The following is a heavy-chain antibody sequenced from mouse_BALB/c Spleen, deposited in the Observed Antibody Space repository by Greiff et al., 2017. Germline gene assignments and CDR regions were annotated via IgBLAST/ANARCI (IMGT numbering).Heavy chain of an antibody. CDR3: ARDDYAHY. V-gene: IGHV14-3*02. Sequence: EVKLMESGAELVKPGASVKLSCTASGFNIKDTYMHWVKQRPEQGLEWIGRIDPANGNTKYDPKFQGKATITADTSSNTAYLQLSSLTSEDTAVYYCARDDYAHYWGQGTTLTVSS. J-gene: IGHJ2*01. CDR1: GFNIKDTY. D-gene: IGHD2-4*01. CDR2: IDPANGNT.